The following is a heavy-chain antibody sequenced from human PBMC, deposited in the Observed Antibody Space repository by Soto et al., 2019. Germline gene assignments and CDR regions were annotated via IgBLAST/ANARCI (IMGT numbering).Heavy chain of an antibody. D-gene: IGHD1-26*01. V-gene: IGHV4-59*01. CDR3: VRDGRERQFDY. CDR2: IYYSGSTT. CDR1: GAAFSGYY. J-gene: IGHJ4*02. Sequence: QVRLQESGPGLVKPSETLSLTCVVSGAAFSGYYWSWIRQPPGKGLEWIGFIYYSGSTTNYSPSLKNRVAISGDTSKNIISLRIRSVTAADTAIYSGVRDGRERQFDYWGQGTLVTVSS.